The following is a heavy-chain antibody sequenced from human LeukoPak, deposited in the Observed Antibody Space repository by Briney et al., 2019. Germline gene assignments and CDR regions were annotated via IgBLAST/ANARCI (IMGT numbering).Heavy chain of an antibody. D-gene: IGHD3-22*01. J-gene: IGHJ5*02. CDR2: IYYTGTT. V-gene: IGHV4-39*07. CDR3: VKGYYDTHHSSNPFDP. Sequence: PSETLSLTCTVSGGSISSSSYYWGWIRQPPGKGLEWIGSIYYTGTTNYNPSLESRVTISIDTSKNQFSLKLSAVTAADTAVYYCVKGYYDTHHSSNPFDPWGQGTLVTVSS. CDR1: GGSISSSSYY.